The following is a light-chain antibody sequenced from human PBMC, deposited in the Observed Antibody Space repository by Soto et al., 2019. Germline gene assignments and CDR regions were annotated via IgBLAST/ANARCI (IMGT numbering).Light chain of an antibody. CDR2: SND. CDR3: AAWDDTLGGHVA. V-gene: IGLV1-44*01. J-gene: IGLJ2*01. Sequence: QSVLTQSPSASGTPGQRVTISCSGKSSNIGMNSVNWYQQVPGAAPELLIYSNDQRPSGVPHRISGSRSGTSASLAISELQSEDEADYYCAAWDDTLGGHVAFGGGTKLTVL. CDR1: SSNIGMNS.